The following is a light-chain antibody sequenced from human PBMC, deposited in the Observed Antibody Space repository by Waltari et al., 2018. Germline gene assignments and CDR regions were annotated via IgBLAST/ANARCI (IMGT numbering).Light chain of an antibody. CDR3: QQGHSVPPT. CDR2: AAS. CDR1: QDIGSS. V-gene: IGKV1-12*01. Sequence: EIQMTQSPSSVSASVGDRVAITCRATQDIGSSLAWYQQKPGQGPNLLIYAASNLQTGVPSRFSGSGSGADFTLTINSLQPEDFAVYYCQQGHSVPPTFGQGTRVEIK. J-gene: IGKJ1*01.